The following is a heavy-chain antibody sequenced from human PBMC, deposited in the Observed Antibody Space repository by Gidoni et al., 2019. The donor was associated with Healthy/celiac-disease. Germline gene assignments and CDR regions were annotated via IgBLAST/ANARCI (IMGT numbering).Heavy chain of an antibody. CDR1: GGSFSGYY. D-gene: IGHD3-10*01. J-gene: IGHJ4*02. CDR2: INHSGST. Sequence: QVQLQQWGAGLLKPSETLSLTCAVYGGSFSGYYWSWIRQPPGKGLEWLGEINHSGSTNYNPSLKSRVTISVDTSKNQFSLKLSSVTAADTAVYYCARVGSGTPGYWGQGTLVTVSS. V-gene: IGHV4-34*01. CDR3: ARVGSGTPGY.